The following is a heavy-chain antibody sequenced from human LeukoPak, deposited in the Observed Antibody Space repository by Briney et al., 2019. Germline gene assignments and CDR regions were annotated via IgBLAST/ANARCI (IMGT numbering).Heavy chain of an antibody. V-gene: IGHV3-21*01. CDR2: ISSSSSYI. Sequence: GGSLRLSCVASGFTFSSYSINWVRQAPGKGLEWVSSISSSSSYIYYADSVKGRFTISRDNAKNSLYLQMNSLRVEDTAVYYCARSGGGPCDYWGQGTLVTVSS. D-gene: IGHD3-10*01. J-gene: IGHJ4*02. CDR3: ARSGGGPCDY. CDR1: GFTFSSYS.